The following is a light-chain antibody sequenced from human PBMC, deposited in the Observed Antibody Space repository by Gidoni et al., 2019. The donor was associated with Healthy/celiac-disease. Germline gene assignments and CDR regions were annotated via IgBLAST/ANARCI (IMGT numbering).Light chain of an antibody. CDR1: QSVSSN. V-gene: IGKV3-15*01. Sequence: PASLSVSPGQTPPLSCSASQSVSSNFACYQHKPGHAPRLLIYVASTRSTVLPARFSGSVSGPEFTLTIRLLQSEYFAVYYCQQYNTWPLFGRGTKVEIK. CDR3: QQYNTWPL. CDR2: VAS. J-gene: IGKJ4*01.